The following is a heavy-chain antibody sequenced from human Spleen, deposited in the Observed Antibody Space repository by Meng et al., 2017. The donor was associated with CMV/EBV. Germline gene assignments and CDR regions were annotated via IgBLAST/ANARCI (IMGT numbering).Heavy chain of an antibody. V-gene: IGHV1-2*02. CDR1: GYTFTAHY. CDR2: IHPNRGDT. CDR3: ASRATTGNRGYYFYYGIDV. Sequence: ASVKVSCKASGYTFTAHYFHWVRQTPGQGLEWMGWIHPNRGDTNYAQHFQGRVTMTRDSSIRTAYMELSRLRSDDTAVYYCASRATTGNRGYYFYYGIDVWGQGTTVTVSS. J-gene: IGHJ6*02. D-gene: IGHD1-1*01.